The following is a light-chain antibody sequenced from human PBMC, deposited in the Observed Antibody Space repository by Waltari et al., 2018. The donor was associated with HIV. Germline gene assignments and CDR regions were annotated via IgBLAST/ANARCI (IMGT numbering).Light chain of an antibody. CDR3: QQYSKSPWT. CDR2: GAF. V-gene: IGKV3-20*01. Sequence: ELVLMQSPDTLSLSPGERATLPCTASQSLPSSHLAWYQQKPGQAPRLPIYGAFDRATATPDRFRGSGSGTDFSLTITRLEPEDFGLYYCQQYSKSPWTFGQGTRLEIK. J-gene: IGKJ1*01. CDR1: QSLPSSH.